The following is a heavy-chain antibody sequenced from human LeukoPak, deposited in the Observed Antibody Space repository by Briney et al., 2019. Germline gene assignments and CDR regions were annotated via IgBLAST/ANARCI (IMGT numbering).Heavy chain of an antibody. D-gene: IGHD3-10*01. CDR3: ARGEYGSGSYHIDY. Sequence: GGSLRLSCAASGFTFSSYSMNWVRQAPGKGLEWVSFISSSSSYIYYADSVRGRFTISRDNAKNSLYLQMNSLRAEDTAVYYCARGEYGSGSYHIDYWGQGTLVTVSS. J-gene: IGHJ4*02. CDR1: GFTFSSYS. CDR2: ISSSSSYI. V-gene: IGHV3-21*01.